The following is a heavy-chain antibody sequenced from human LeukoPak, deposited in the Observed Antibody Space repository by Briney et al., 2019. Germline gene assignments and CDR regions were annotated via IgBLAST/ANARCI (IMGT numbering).Heavy chain of an antibody. J-gene: IGHJ4*02. Sequence: SETLSFTCTVSGGSISSSSYYWGWIRQPPGKGLEWIGSIYYSGSTYYNPSLKSRVTISVDTSKNQFSLKLSSVTAADTAVYYCARVRGPSFDYWGQGTLVTVSS. CDR2: IYYSGST. D-gene: IGHD2-15*01. CDR1: GGSISSSSYY. CDR3: ARVRGPSFDY. V-gene: IGHV4-39*07.